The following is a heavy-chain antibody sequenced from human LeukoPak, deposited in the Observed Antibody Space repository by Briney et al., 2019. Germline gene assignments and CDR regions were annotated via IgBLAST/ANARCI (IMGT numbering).Heavy chain of an antibody. V-gene: IGHV3-7*05. CDR3: VTGVYYFDY. CDR1: GFTFSSYW. Sequence: GGSLRLSCAASGFTFSSYWMAWVRQAPGKGLEWVANIDQNGSEKYFVDSVKGRFTISRDNAKNSLYLQMNSLRAEDTAVYYCVTGVYYFDYWGQGTLVTVSS. CDR2: IDQNGSEK. D-gene: IGHD3-10*01. J-gene: IGHJ4*02.